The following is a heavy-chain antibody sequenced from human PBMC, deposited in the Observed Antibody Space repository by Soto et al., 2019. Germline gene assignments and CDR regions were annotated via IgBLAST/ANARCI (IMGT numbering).Heavy chain of an antibody. CDR1: GLKFNTYW. J-gene: IGHJ4*02. V-gene: IGHV3-7*01. Sequence: GGSLRLACAASGLKFNTYWMSWVRQSPGKGLEWVANIKQDGSETYYVDSVKGRITNSRDNAKKSLYLQMNSLRAEDTAVYYCAREGFYYDYWSGYTKPYYFDNWGQGALVTVSS. D-gene: IGHD3-3*01. CDR2: IKQDGSET. CDR3: AREGFYYDYWSGYTKPYYFDN.